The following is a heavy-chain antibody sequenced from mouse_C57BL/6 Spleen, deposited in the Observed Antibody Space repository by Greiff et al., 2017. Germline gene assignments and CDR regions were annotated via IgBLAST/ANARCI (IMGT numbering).Heavy chain of an antibody. J-gene: IGHJ3*01. D-gene: IGHD2-5*01. CDR3: TGYYSNFPFAY. Sequence: EVQLQQSGAELVRPGASVKLSCTASGFNIKDDYMHWVKQRPQQGLEWIGWIDPENGDTEYDSKFKGKATITADTSSNTAYLQISSLTSEDTAVYYCTGYYSNFPFAYWGQGTLVTVSA. CDR1: GFNIKDDY. V-gene: IGHV14-4*01. CDR2: IDPENGDT.